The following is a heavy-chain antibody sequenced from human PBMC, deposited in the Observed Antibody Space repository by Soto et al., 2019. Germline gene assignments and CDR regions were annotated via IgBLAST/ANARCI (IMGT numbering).Heavy chain of an antibody. CDR1: GGSIRNGDYY. J-gene: IGHJ4*02. CDR3: VTVNLVGAAYYFDY. V-gene: IGHV4-30-4*01. D-gene: IGHD1-26*01. Sequence: SETLSLTCTVSGGSIRNGDYYWGWIRQPPGKGLEWIGYVYYSGTTYSHPSLNSRVSISVDTSENQFSLRLTSVTAADSAVYYCVTVNLVGAAYYFDYWGPGTLVTVSS. CDR2: VYYSGTT.